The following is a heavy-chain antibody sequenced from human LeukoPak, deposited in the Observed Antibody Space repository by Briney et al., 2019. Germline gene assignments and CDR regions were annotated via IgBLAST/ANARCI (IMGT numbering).Heavy chain of an antibody. CDR3: ARAGDPIVGAEDWFDP. Sequence: WASVKVSCKASGYTFTGYYMHWVRQAPGQGLEWMGWISAYNGNTNYAQKLQGRVTMTTDTSTSTAYMELRSLRSDDTAVYYCARAGDPIVGAEDWFDPWGQGTLVTVSS. J-gene: IGHJ5*02. CDR1: GYTFTGYY. V-gene: IGHV1-18*04. CDR2: ISAYNGNT. D-gene: IGHD1-26*01.